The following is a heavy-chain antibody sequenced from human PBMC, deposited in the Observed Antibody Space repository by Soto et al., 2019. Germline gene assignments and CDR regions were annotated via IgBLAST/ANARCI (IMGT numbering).Heavy chain of an antibody. CDR2: ISFDESNK. CDR1: GFPFRTYG. J-gene: IGHJ4*01. CDR3: SKDIGGSGSCVH. D-gene: IGHD3-10*01. V-gene: IGHV3-30*18. Sequence: QVQLVESGGGVVRPGRSLRLSCAASGFPFRTYGMEWVRQAPGKGLEWVAVISFDESNKYYADSVKGRFTISRGNSKNTVLLQMNSLTAEDTAFDGCSKDIGGSGSCVHWGRGTLVTVCS.